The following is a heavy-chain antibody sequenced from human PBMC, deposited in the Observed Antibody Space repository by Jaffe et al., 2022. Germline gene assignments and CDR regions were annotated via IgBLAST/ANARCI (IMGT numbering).Heavy chain of an antibody. CDR3: ASCSGGSCYPGYFQH. D-gene: IGHD2-15*01. V-gene: IGHV3-48*01. Sequence: EVQLVESGGGLVQPGGSLRLSCAASGFTFSSYSMNWVRQAPGKGLEWVSYISSSSSTIYYADSVKGRFTISRDNAKNSLYLQMNSLRAEDTAVYYCASCSGGSCYPGYFQHWGQGTLVTVSS. J-gene: IGHJ1*01. CDR2: ISSSSSTI. CDR1: GFTFSSYS.